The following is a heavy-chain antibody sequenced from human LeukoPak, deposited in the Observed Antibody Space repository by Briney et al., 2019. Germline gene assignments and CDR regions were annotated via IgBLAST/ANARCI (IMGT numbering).Heavy chain of an antibody. V-gene: IGHV4-61*02. CDR3: ARASHYYDSSGYYVDAFDI. CDR2: IYTSGST. D-gene: IGHD3-22*01. J-gene: IGHJ3*02. CDR1: GGSISSGSYY. Sequence: SETLSLTCTVSGGSISSGSYYWSWIRQPAGKGLEWIGRIYTSGSTNYNPSLKNRVTISVDTSKNQFSLKLSSVTAADTAVYYCARASHYYDSSGYYVDAFDIWGQGTMVTVSS.